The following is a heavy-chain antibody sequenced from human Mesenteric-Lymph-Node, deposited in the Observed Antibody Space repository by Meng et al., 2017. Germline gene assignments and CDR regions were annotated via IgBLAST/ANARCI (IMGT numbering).Heavy chain of an antibody. V-gene: IGHV3-30*01. D-gene: IGHD3-3*01. J-gene: IGHJ4*02. CDR2: ISYDESNK. CDR1: GFTFSTYT. CDR3: ARDHDFRRLDY. Sequence: QVRLVGSGGGVVQPGRFLRLSCAASGFTFSTYTMHWVRQAPGKGLEWVALISYDESNKYYADSVNGRFTTSRDNSKNTLYLQMNSLRAEDTAVYYCARDHDFRRLDYWGQGTLVTVSS.